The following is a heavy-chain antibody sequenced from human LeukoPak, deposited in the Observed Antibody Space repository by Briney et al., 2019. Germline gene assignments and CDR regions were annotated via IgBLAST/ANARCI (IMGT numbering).Heavy chain of an antibody. D-gene: IGHD3-3*01. CDR2: INHSGST. CDR3: ARGQRITIFGVVTMYYYYMDV. CDR1: GGSFSGYY. Sequence: SETLSLTCAVHGGSFSGYYWSWIRQPPGKGLEWIGEINHSGSTNYNPSLKSRVTISVDTSKNQFSLKLSSVTAADTAVYYCARGQRITIFGVVTMYYYYMDVWGKGTTVTVSS. J-gene: IGHJ6*03. V-gene: IGHV4-34*01.